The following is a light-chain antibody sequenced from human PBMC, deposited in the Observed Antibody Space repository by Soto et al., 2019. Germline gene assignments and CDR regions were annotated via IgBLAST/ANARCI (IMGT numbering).Light chain of an antibody. CDR3: LQNYNYPYT. V-gene: IGKV1-6*01. J-gene: IGKJ2*01. CDR2: ASS. Sequence: AIQMTQSPSSLSASVGDRVTITCRASQGIRNDLGWYQQNPGKAPKLLICASSSLQSGVPSRFSGSGSGTDFTLTISSLQPEDFATYYCLQNYNYPYTFGQGTKVDSK. CDR1: QGIRND.